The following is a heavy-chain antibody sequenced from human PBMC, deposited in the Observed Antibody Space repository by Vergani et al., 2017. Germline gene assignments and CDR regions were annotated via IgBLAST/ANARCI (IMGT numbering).Heavy chain of an antibody. D-gene: IGHD6-13*01. CDR2: IYYSGST. V-gene: IGHV4-59*01. J-gene: IGHJ4*02. CDR1: GGSISSYY. Sequence: QVQLQESGPGLVKPSETLSLTCTVSGGSISSYYWSWIRQPPGKGLEWIGYIYYSGSTNYNASLKSRVTISVDTSKNQFSLKLSSVTAADTAVYYCARESSSWLDYWGQGTLVTVSS. CDR3: ARESSSWLDY.